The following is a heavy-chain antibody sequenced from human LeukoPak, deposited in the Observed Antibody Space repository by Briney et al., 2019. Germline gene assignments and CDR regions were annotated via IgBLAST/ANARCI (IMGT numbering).Heavy chain of an antibody. CDR3: ARCHSSSSGDY. D-gene: IGHD6-6*01. CDR2: IQQGGSEK. V-gene: IGHV3-7*05. CDR1: GFTFSSYW. Sequence: PGGSLRLSCAASGFTFSSYWMSWVRQAPGKGLEWVANIQQGGSEKYYVDSVKGRFTTSRDNAKNSLFLQMNSLRAEDTAVYYCARCHSSSSGDYWGQGTLVTVSS. J-gene: IGHJ4*02.